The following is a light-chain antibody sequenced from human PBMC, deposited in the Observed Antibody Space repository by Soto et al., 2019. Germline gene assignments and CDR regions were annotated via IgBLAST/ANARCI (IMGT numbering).Light chain of an antibody. Sequence: DIVMTQSPLSLPVTPGEPASISCRSSQSLLHSKGYNYLDWYLQKPGQSPQLLIYLGSNRAPGVPDRFSGSGSSTDFTLKISRVEAEDVGVYYCMQALQTPWTFGQGTKVEIK. CDR3: MQALQTPWT. V-gene: IGKV2-28*01. CDR2: LGS. J-gene: IGKJ1*01. CDR1: QSLLHSKGYNY.